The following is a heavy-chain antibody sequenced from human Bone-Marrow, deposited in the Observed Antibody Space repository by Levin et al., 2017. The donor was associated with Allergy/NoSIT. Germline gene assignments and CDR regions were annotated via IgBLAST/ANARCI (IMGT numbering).Heavy chain of an antibody. CDR3: ARDHSRSGHAFDI. Sequence: GGSLRLSCAASGFIFSSYSMHWVRQAPGKGLVWVSHINSDDGKTYYADSVKGRFTISRDNAKNTLYLQMNSLRAEDTAVYYCARDHSRSGHAFDIWGQGTMVTVSS. CDR1: GFIFSSYS. CDR2: INSDDGKT. J-gene: IGHJ3*02. D-gene: IGHD6-13*01. V-gene: IGHV3-74*01.